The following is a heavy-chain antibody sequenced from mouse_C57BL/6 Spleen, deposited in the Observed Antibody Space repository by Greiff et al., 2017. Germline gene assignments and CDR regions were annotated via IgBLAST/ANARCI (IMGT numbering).Heavy chain of an antibody. D-gene: IGHD1-1*01. CDR2: ISSGGSYT. CDR1: GFTFSSYG. J-gene: IGHJ1*03. Sequence: EVQGVESGGDLVKPGGSLKLSCAASGFTFSSYGMSWVRQTPDKRLEWVATISSGGSYTYYPDSVKGRFTITRDNAKNTLYLQMSSLKSEDTAMYYCARKGDYGKGYFDVWGTGTTVTVSS. CDR3: ARKGDYGKGYFDV. V-gene: IGHV5-6*01.